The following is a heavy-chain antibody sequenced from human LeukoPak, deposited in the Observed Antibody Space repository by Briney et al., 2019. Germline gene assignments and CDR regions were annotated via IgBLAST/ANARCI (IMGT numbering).Heavy chain of an antibody. V-gene: IGHV4-39*02. CDR3: AREPQKGYGSGSY. J-gene: IGHJ4*02. D-gene: IGHD3-10*01. CDR2: IYYSGTT. CDR1: GGSISSSSYY. Sequence: SETLSLTCTVSGGSISSSSYYWGWIRQPPGKGLEWIGNIYYSGTTYYNPSLKSRVTISVDTSKNQFSLKLSSATAADTAVYYCAREPQKGYGSGSYWGQGTLVTVSS.